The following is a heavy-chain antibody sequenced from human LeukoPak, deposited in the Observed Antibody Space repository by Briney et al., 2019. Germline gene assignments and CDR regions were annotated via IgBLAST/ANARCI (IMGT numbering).Heavy chain of an antibody. D-gene: IGHD3-16*01. CDR1: GGTFSNYA. CDR2: IIPIFGTA. V-gene: IGHV1-69*05. J-gene: IGHJ4*02. Sequence: SVKVSCKASGGTFSNYAISRVRQAPGQGLEWMGGIIPIFGTANYAQKFQGRVTITTDESTSTAYMELSSLRSEDTAVYYCARVIPVGGHFDYWGQGTLVTVSS. CDR3: ARVIPVGGHFDY.